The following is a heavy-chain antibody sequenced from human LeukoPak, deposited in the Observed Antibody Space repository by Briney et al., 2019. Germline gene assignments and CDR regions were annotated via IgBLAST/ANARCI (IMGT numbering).Heavy chain of an antibody. CDR3: ARVVYCSGGSCYLLPYYYYYYMDV. Sequence: GASVKVSCKASGYTFTSYGISWVRQAPGQGLEWMGWISAYNGNTNYAQKLQGRVTMTTDTSTSTAYMELRSLRSDDTAVYYCARVVYCSGGSCYLLPYYYYYYMDVWGKGTTVTVSS. V-gene: IGHV1-18*01. J-gene: IGHJ6*03. CDR1: GYTFTSYG. D-gene: IGHD2-15*01. CDR2: ISAYNGNT.